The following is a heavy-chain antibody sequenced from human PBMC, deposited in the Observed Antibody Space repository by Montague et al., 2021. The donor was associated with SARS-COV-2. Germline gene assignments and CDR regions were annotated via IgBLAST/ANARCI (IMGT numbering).Heavy chain of an antibody. CDR2: VSNTGST. CDR1: GVFITNYY. D-gene: IGHD3-3*01. V-gene: IGHV4-59*12. CDR3: ARIERGFWRDLVVFDV. Sequence: SETLSLTCSVSGVFITNYYWSWIRQFPGKELEWIGTVSNTGSTNKNPSLMSRVTISRDTSSGQVSMRLRSVTAADTAFYFCARIERGFWRDLVVFDVWGPGTLVTVSS. J-gene: IGHJ3*01.